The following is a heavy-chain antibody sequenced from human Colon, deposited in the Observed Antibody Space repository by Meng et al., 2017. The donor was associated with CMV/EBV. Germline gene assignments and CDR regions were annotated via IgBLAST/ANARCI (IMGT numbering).Heavy chain of an antibody. V-gene: IGHV3-21*04. CDR2: ISSSSSFI. D-gene: IGHD6-19*01. CDR3: ARAHLSSGWRGASDY. J-gene: IGHJ4*02. Sequence: GGSLRLSCEASGFTFDTFSMNWVRQAPGTGLQWISSISSSSSFIYYADSVRGRFTISRDNAKRSLYLQMDDLRVEDTAVYYCARAHLSSGWRGASDYWGQGTLVTVSS. CDR1: GFTFDTFS.